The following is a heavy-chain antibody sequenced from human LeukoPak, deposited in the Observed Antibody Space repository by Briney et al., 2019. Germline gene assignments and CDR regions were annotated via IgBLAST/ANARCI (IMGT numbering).Heavy chain of an antibody. CDR1: GGSISTGNW. Sequence: PSETLSLTCAVSGGSISTGNWWSWVRQSPDKGLEWIGEIYHSGSSNYNPSLKSRVTMSIDNSKHHFSLSLTSVTAADTAVYYCARVTGYMIEDYFDYWGQGTLVTVSS. V-gene: IGHV4-4*02. J-gene: IGHJ4*02. CDR3: ARVTGYMIEDYFDY. CDR2: IYHSGSS. D-gene: IGHD3-22*01.